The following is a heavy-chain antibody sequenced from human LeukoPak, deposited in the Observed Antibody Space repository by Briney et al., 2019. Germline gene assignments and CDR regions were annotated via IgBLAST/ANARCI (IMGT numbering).Heavy chain of an antibody. Sequence: SETLSLTCTVPGDSINNYFWSWIRQPPGKGLEWIGYMHNEGYTNYNTSLKSRVTISGDTSKNQLSLKLTSVTAADTAVYYCAATIRRDYGDTNLDYWGQGTLVTVSS. CDR3: AATIRRDYGDTNLDY. CDR1: GDSINNYF. J-gene: IGHJ4*02. D-gene: IGHD4/OR15-4a*01. CDR2: MHNEGYT. V-gene: IGHV4-59*01.